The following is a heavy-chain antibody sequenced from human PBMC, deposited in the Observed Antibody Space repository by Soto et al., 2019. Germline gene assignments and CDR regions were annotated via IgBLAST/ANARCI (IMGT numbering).Heavy chain of an antibody. CDR1: GGTFSSYA. CDR3: ARAAYYYDSSGYYPGDY. D-gene: IGHD3-22*01. Sequence: GASVKVSCKASGGTFSSYAISWVRQAPGQGFEWMGGIIPIFGTANYAQKFQGRVTITRDTSASTAYMEVSSLRSEDTAVYYCARAAYYYDSSGYYPGDYWGQGSLVTVSS. V-gene: IGHV1-69*05. CDR2: IIPIFGTA. J-gene: IGHJ4*02.